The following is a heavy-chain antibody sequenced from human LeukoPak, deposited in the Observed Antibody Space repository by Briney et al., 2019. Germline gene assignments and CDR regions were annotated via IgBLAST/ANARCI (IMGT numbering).Heavy chain of an antibody. Sequence: GESLKISCKGSGYSFTSYWIGWVRQMPGKGLEWMGIIYPGDSDTRYSPSFQGQVTISADKSISTAYLQWSSLKASDTAMYYCAGPSQVIHDAFDIWGQGTMVTVSS. CDR3: AGPSQVIHDAFDI. V-gene: IGHV5-51*01. J-gene: IGHJ3*02. CDR1: GYSFTSYW. CDR2: IYPGDSDT. D-gene: IGHD2-21*01.